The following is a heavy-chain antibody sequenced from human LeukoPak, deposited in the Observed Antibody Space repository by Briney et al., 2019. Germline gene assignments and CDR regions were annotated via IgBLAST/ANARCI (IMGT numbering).Heavy chain of an antibody. J-gene: IGHJ4*02. D-gene: IGHD4-17*01. CDR3: ARIRYGDYEFDY. CDR2: IYYSGST. Sequence: PSETLSLTCTVSGGSISSGGYYWSWIRQHPGKGLEWIGYIYYSGSTYYNPSLKSRVTISVDTSKNQFSLKLSSVTAADTAVYYCARIRYGDYEFDYWGQGTLVTVSS. CDR1: GGSISSGGYY. V-gene: IGHV4-30-4*08.